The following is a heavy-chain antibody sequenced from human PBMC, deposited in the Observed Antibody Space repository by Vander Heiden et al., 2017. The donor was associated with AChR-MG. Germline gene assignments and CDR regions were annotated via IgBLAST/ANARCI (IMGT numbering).Heavy chain of an antibody. CDR2: IKPDGSEK. Sequence: EVQLVESGGGLVQPGGSLRLSCAASGFTISSSWMSWVRQAPGKGLEWVANIKPDGSEKFYVDSVKGRFTISRDNAKNSVYLQMNSLRPEDTAVYYCARNGRTFASCGQGTLVTVSS. CDR1: GFTISSSW. CDR3: ARNGRTFAS. J-gene: IGHJ5*01. V-gene: IGHV3-7*01. D-gene: IGHD2-8*01.